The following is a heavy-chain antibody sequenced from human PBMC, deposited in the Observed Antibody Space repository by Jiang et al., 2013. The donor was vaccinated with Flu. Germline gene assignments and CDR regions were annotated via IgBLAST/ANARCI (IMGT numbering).Heavy chain of an antibody. Sequence: VQLLESGGGLVQPGGSLRLSCAASGFTFSSYAMNWVRQAPGKGLEWVSAITGSGNSTYYADSVKGRFTISRDNSKNTLYLQMNSLRAEDTAVYFCAKEEFYDSGGYYSDYFDFWGQGTLVTVSS. CDR3: AKEEFYDSGGYYSDYFDF. CDR2: ITGSGNST. CDR1: GFTFSSYA. V-gene: IGHV3-23*01. D-gene: IGHD3-22*01. J-gene: IGHJ4*02.